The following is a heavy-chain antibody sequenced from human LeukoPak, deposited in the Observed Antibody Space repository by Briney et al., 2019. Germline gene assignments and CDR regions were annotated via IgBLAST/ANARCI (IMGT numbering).Heavy chain of an antibody. Sequence: ASETLSLTCTVSGGSTNSYYWSWIRQSPGKGLEWIGYVAYSGSTNYNPSHKSRVTISLDTSKNQFSLKLSSVTAADTAVYYCARTLRGYYFNGWGPGTLVT. CDR1: GGSTNSYY. CDR2: VAYSGST. V-gene: IGHV4-59*01. CDR3: ARTLRGYYFNG. D-gene: IGHD2/OR15-2a*01. J-gene: IGHJ4*02.